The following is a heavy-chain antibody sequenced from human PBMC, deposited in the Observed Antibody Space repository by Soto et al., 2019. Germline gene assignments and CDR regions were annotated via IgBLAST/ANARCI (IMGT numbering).Heavy chain of an antibody. CDR2: FSAAGGTT. J-gene: IGHJ4*02. D-gene: IGHD3-16*01. CDR3: ARGDYYHLWGRTDPRY. CDR1: GFTFSSYA. Sequence: GGSLRLSCAASGFTFSSYAMSWVRQAPGEGLEWVSTFSAAGGTTYHADFVKGPFTISRDTSKNTLYLQMHSLRVEDTAVYYCARGDYYHLWGRTDPRYWGQGXLVTVSS. V-gene: IGHV3-23*01.